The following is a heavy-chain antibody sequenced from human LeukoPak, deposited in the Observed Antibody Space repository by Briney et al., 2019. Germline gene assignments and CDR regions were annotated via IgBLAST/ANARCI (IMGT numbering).Heavy chain of an antibody. D-gene: IGHD4-17*01. CDR3: VKDRFGDFSFDS. V-gene: IGHV3-23*01. J-gene: IGHJ4*02. Sequence: GGSLRLSCVASGFTFRSYAMTWVRQAPGKGLEWVSATSGGGDSMYYIDSVKGRFTISRDNSKNTLYLQMNSLRAEDTAVYYCVKDRFGDFSFDSWGQGTLVTVSS. CDR2: TSGGGDSM. CDR1: GFTFRSYA.